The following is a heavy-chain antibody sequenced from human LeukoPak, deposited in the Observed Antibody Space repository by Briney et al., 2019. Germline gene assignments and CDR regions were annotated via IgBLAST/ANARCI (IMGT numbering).Heavy chain of an antibody. CDR2: IYTSGST. D-gene: IGHD3-22*01. Sequence: SETLSLTCTVAGGSISSYYWSWIRQPAGKGLEWIGRIYTSGSTNYNPSLKSRVTMSVDTSKNQFSLKLSSVTAADTAVYYCARVYYYDSSDNWFDPWGQGTLVTVSS. CDR1: GGSISSYY. J-gene: IGHJ5*02. CDR3: ARVYYYDSSDNWFDP. V-gene: IGHV4-4*07.